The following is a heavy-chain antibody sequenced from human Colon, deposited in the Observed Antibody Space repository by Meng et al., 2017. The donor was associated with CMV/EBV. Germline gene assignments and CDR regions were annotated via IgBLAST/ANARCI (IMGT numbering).Heavy chain of an antibody. CDR1: GYTLTGYL. D-gene: IGHD3-3*01. V-gene: IGHV1-2*02. Sequence: QVHLMQSGAELREPGASVKVSCKASGYTLTGYLIHWVRQAPGQGLEWMGWINPYSGDTIYAQKFEVGVTMTRDASITTAYLELSSLKSDDTAAYYCGTFGGDFDYWGQGTLVTVSS. J-gene: IGHJ4*02. CDR3: GTFGGDFDY. CDR2: INPYSGDT.